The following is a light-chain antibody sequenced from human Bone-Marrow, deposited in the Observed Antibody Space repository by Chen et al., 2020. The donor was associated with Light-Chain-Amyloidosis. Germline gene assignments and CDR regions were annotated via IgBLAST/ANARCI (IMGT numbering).Light chain of an antibody. V-gene: IGLV3-25*03. CDR3: QSADSSGTYEVI. CDR1: DLPTKY. J-gene: IGLJ2*01. CDR2: RDT. Sequence: SSALPPPPSVSVSPGQTARITCSGDDLPTKYAYWYQQKPGQALVLVIQRDTERPSGISERFSGSSSGTKATLTISGVQAEDEADYHCQSADSSGTYEVIFGGGTKLTVL.